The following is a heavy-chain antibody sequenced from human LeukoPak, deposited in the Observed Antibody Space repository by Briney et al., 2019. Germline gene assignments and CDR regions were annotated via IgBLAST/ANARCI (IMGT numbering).Heavy chain of an antibody. Sequence: GGSLRLSCAASGFTFDDYAMHWVRQAPGKGLEWVSLISGDGGSTYYADSVKGRFTISRDNSKNTLYLQMSSLRAEDTAVYYCVKVGYYDSSGQGYWGQGTLVTVSS. V-gene: IGHV3-43*02. J-gene: IGHJ4*02. CDR1: GFTFDDYA. CDR2: ISGDGGST. CDR3: VKVGYYDSSGQGY. D-gene: IGHD3-22*01.